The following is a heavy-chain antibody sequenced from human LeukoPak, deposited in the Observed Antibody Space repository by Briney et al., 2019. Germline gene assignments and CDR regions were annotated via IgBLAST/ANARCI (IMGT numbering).Heavy chain of an antibody. J-gene: IGHJ5*02. Sequence: SETLSLTCAVSGYSISSGYYCGWIRQPPGKGLEWIGSIYHSGSTYYNPSLKSRVTISVDTSKNQFSLKLSSVTAADTAVYYCARQPLILAAGFRFDPWGQGTLVTVSS. V-gene: IGHV4-38-2*01. CDR2: IYHSGST. CDR3: ARQPLILAAGFRFDP. D-gene: IGHD6-13*01. CDR1: GYSISSGYY.